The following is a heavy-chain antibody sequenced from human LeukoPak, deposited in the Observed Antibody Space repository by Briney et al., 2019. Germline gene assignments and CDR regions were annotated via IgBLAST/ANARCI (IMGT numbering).Heavy chain of an antibody. CDR2: IWYDGSNK. D-gene: IGHD2-2*01. CDR3: ARGVSSGYCSSTSCRWTTVTTQNNFDY. J-gene: IGHJ4*02. Sequence: PGGSLRLSCAASGFTFSSYGMHWVRQAPGKGLEWVAVIWYDGSNKYYADSVKGRFTISRDNSKNTLYLKMNSLRAEDTAVYYCARGVSSGYCSSTSCRWTTVTTQNNFDYWGQGTLVTVSS. CDR1: GFTFSSYG. V-gene: IGHV3-33*01.